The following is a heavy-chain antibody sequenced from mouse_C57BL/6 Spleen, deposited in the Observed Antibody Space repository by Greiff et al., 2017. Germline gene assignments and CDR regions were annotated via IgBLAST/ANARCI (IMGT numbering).Heavy chain of an antibody. D-gene: IGHD1-1*01. CDR1: GYAFSSSW. CDR3: ARWVVRDYFDY. V-gene: IGHV1-82*01. Sequence: VQLQQSGPELVKPGASVKISCKASGYAFSSSWMNWVKQRPGKGLEGIGRIYPGDGDTKYNGKFKGKATLTAAKTSSTAYMKLSSLTSEDSAVYFCARWVVRDYFDYWCQGTTLTVSS. CDR2: IYPGDGDT. J-gene: IGHJ2*01.